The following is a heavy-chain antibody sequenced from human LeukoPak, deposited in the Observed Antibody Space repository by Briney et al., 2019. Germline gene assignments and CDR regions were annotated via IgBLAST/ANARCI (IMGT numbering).Heavy chain of an antibody. CDR3: ARDHRYYYDSGGYYIWYFDL. D-gene: IGHD3-22*01. V-gene: IGHV3-66*01. Sequence: GGSLRLSCAASGFTVSSNYMSWVRQAPGKGLEWVSVIYSGGDTYYADSVKGRFTISRDSSKNTLYLQMNSLRAEDTAVYYCARDHRYYYDSGGYYIWYFDLRGRGTLVTVSS. CDR1: GFTVSSNY. J-gene: IGHJ2*01. CDR2: IYSGGDT.